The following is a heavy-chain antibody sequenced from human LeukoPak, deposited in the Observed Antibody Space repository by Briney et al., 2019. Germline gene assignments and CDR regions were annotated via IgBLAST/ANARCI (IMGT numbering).Heavy chain of an antibody. CDR2: ISSSSNYI. Sequence: PGGSLRLSCAASGFTFSTYSMNWVRQAPGKGLEWVSRISSSSNYIYYADSVKGRFTISRDSAKNSLYLQMNSLRAEDTAVYYCARDLYGSGIVIDYWGQGTLVTVSS. V-gene: IGHV3-21*01. CDR3: ARDLYGSGIVIDY. J-gene: IGHJ4*02. D-gene: IGHD3-10*01. CDR1: GFTFSTYS.